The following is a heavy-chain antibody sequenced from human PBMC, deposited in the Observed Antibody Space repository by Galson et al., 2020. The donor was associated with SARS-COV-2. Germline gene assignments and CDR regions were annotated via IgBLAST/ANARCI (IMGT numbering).Heavy chain of an antibody. CDR2: IRSKAYGGTT. J-gene: IGHJ5*02. CDR3: TRAGIQLWLLDWFDP. Sequence: GESLKISCTASGFTFGDYAMSWFRQAPGKGLEWVGFIRSKAYGGTTEYAASVKGRFTISRDDSKSIAYLQMNSLKTEDTGVYYWTRAGIQLWLLDWFDPWGQGTLVTGSS. CDR1: GFTFGDYA. V-gene: IGHV3-49*03. D-gene: IGHD5-18*01.